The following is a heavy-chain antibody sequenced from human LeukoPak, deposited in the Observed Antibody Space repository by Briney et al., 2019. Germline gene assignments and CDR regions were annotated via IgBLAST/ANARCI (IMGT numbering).Heavy chain of an antibody. V-gene: IGHV4-59*08. CDR3: ARVYCSSTSCYTRRDAFDI. Sequence: SETLSLTCTVSGGSISSYYWSWIRQPPGKGLEWIGYIYYSGSTNYNPSLKSRVTISVDTSKNQFSLKLSSVTAAGTAVYYCARVYCSSTSCYTRRDAFDIWGQGTMVTVSS. CDR2: IYYSGST. D-gene: IGHD2-2*02. J-gene: IGHJ3*02. CDR1: GGSISSYY.